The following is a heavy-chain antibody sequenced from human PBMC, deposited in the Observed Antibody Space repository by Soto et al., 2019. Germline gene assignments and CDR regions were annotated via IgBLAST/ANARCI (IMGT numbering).Heavy chain of an antibody. V-gene: IGHV3-23*01. J-gene: IGHJ2*01. CDR2: ISGGGDRT. Sequence: EVQLLESGGGLVQPGGSLRLSCVGSGFTFINYAMNWVRQTPGKGLEWVSGISGGGDRTFDADSVKGRFTNSRDNSKNTVNLQVNSLRADDTAVYYCARKVLGSTSRPDWWYFDLWGRGTLVTVSS. CDR3: ARKVLGSTSRPDWWYFDL. CDR1: GFTFINYA. D-gene: IGHD2-2*01.